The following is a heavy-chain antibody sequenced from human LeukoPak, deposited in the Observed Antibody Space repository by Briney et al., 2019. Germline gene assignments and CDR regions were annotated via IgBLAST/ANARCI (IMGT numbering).Heavy chain of an antibody. CDR2: IRYDGSNK. CDR1: GFTFSNYG. J-gene: IGHJ3*02. D-gene: IGHD6-13*01. Sequence: GGSLRLSCAASGFTFSNYGMHWVRQAPGRGLEWVAFIRYDGSNKYYVDSVKGRFTISRDNSKNTVYLEMNSLRPEDTAVYYCAKGTAAGNLDAFDIWGRGTMVTVSS. V-gene: IGHV3-30*02. CDR3: AKGTAAGNLDAFDI.